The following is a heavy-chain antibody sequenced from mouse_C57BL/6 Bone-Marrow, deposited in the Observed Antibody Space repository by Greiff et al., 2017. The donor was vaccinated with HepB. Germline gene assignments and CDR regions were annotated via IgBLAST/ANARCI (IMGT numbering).Heavy chain of an antibody. CDR2: IWGGGST. CDR1: GFSLTSYG. CDR3: AKHGGYYGSSYLYWYFDV. V-gene: IGHV2-9*01. J-gene: IGHJ1*03. Sequence: QVQLQQSGPGLVAPSQSLSITCTVSGFSLTSYGVDWVRQPPGKGLEWLGVIWGGGSTNYNSALMSRLSISKDNSKSQVFLKMNSLQTDDTAMYYCAKHGGYYGSSYLYWYFDVWGTGTTVTVSS. D-gene: IGHD1-1*01.